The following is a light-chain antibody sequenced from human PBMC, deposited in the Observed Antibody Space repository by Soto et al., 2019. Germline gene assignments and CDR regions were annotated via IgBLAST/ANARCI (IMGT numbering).Light chain of an antibody. V-gene: IGKV3-11*01. J-gene: IGKJ3*01. Sequence: EIVLTQSPATLSLSPGERATLSCRASQSVSSYLAWYQQKPGQAPRLLIYDASNRATGIPARFSSSGSGTDFTLTIRSLEPEDFAVYYCLQRSNWPPIFTFGPGTKVDIK. CDR1: QSVSSY. CDR2: DAS. CDR3: LQRSNWPPIFT.